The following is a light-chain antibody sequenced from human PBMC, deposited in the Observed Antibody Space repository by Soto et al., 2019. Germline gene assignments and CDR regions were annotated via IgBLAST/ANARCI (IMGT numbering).Light chain of an antibody. Sequence: QYALTQPASVSGSPGQSITISCTGTSSDVGSYNLVSWYQQHPGKAPKLMIYEVSKRPSGVSNRFSGSKSGNTASLTISGLQAEDEADYYCCSYAGSSTVFGTGTKLTVL. J-gene: IGLJ1*01. CDR3: CSYAGSSTV. V-gene: IGLV2-23*02. CDR2: EVS. CDR1: SSDVGSYNL.